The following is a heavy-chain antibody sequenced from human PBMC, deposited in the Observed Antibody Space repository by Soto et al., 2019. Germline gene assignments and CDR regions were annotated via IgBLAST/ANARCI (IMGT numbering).Heavy chain of an antibody. D-gene: IGHD2-2*01. CDR3: ARPDCSSTSCPFFFAY. V-gene: IGHV1-3*01. J-gene: IGHJ4*02. CDR2: INAGNGNT. CDR1: GYTFTSYA. Sequence: ASVKVSCKASGYTFTSYAMHWVRQAPGQRLEWMGWINAGNGNTKYSQKFQGRVTITRDTSASTAYMELSSLRSEDTAVYYCARPDCSSTSCPFFFAYWGQGTLVTVSS.